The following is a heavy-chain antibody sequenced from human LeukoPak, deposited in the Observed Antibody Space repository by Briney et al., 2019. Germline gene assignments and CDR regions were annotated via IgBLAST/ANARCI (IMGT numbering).Heavy chain of an antibody. V-gene: IGHV3-48*03. CDR1: GFTFSNYE. CDR2: ISGSGSTT. CDR3: ARGYGYWGSGKYHFDY. D-gene: IGHD3-10*01. J-gene: IGHJ4*02. Sequence: GGSLRLSCAASGFTFSNYEMNWVRQAPGKGLEWVSYISGSGSTTYYADSVQGRFTISRDNAKNSLYLEMNSLRAEDTAVYYSARGYGYWGSGKYHFDYWGQGTLVTVSS.